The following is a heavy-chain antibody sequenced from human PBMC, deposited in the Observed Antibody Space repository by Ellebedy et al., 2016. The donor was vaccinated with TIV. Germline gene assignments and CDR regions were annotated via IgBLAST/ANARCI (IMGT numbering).Heavy chain of an antibody. CDR3: ARFSGSFGGFDY. V-gene: IGHV5-10-1*01. J-gene: IGHJ4*02. CDR2: IDPGDSYT. CDR1: GYSFTSYW. D-gene: IGHD1-26*01. Sequence: GESLKISCTGSGYSFTSYWITWVRQKSGKGLESMGRIDPGDSYTSYSPSSQGHVTISADKSSSTAYLQWSSLKASDTALYYCARFSGSFGGFDYWGQGTLVTVSS.